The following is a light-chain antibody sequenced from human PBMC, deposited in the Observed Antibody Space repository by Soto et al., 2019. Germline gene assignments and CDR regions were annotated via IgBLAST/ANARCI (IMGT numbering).Light chain of an antibody. V-gene: IGLV2-8*01. J-gene: IGLJ2*01. CDR3: SSYAGSNNLV. Sequence: QSVLTQPPSASGSPGQSVTISCTGTSSDVGGYVSWYQQHPGKAPELMIYEVSKRPSGVPDRFSGSKSGNTASLTVSGLQAEDEADYYCSSYAGSNNLVFGGGTKLTVL. CDR1: SSDVGGY. CDR2: EVS.